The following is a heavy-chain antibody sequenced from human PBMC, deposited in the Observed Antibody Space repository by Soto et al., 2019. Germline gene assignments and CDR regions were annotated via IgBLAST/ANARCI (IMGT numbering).Heavy chain of an antibody. CDR2: ISGSGGST. CDR3: AKERRGVIAPKRSYYFDY. D-gene: IGHD3-16*02. V-gene: IGHV3-23*01. CDR1: GFTLSRYA. J-gene: IGHJ4*02. Sequence: PGGSLRLSSAASGFTLSRYAMRWVRLAPGKGLEWVSAISGSGGSTYYADSVKGRFTISRDNSKNTLYLQMNSLRAEDTAVYYCAKERRGVIAPKRSYYFDYWGQGT.